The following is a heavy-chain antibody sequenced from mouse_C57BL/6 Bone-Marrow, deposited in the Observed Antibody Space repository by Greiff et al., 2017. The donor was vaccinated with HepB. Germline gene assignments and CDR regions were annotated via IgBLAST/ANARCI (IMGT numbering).Heavy chain of an antibody. CDR1: GYSITSGYY. V-gene: IGHV3-6*01. CDR3: ARGLYDYDVPWFAY. CDR2: ISYDGSN. D-gene: IGHD2-4*01. Sequence: EVKLVESGPGLVKPSQSLSLTCSVTGYSITSGYYWNWIRQFPGNKLEWMGYISYDGSNNYNPSLKNRISITRDTSKNQFFLKLNSVTTEDTATYYCARGLYDYDVPWFAYWGQGTLVTVSA. J-gene: IGHJ3*01.